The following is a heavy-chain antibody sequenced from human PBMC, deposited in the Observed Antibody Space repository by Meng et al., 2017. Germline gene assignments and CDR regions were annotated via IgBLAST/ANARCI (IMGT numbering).Heavy chain of an antibody. D-gene: IGHD3-22*01. Sequence: GESLKISCAASGFTFSSYSMNWVRQAPGKGLEWVSSISSSSSYIYYADSVKGRFTISRDNAKNSLYLQMNSLRAEVTAVYYCAKDMTPRRYYYYDSDRENAFDIWGQGTMVTVSS. V-gene: IGHV3-21*01. CDR2: ISSSSSYI. J-gene: IGHJ3*02. CDR1: GFTFSSYS. CDR3: AKDMTPRRYYYYDSDRENAFDI.